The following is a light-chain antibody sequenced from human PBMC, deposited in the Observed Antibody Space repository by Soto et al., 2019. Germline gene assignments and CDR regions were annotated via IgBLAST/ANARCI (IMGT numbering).Light chain of an antibody. J-gene: IGKJ4*01. CDR2: KAS. V-gene: IGKV1-5*03. Sequence: DIPMTQSPSTLSASVGDRVTITCRASQSISSWLAWYQQKPGKAPKLLIYKASSLESGVPSRFSGSGSGTEFTLTISSLPPDDFATYYCQQYNSYSFGGGTKVEIK. CDR3: QQYNSYS. CDR1: QSISSW.